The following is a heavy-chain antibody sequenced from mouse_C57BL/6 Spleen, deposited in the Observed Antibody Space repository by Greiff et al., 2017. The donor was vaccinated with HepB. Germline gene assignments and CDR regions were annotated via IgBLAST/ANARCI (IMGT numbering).Heavy chain of an antibody. Sequence: VQLQQPGAELVMPGASVKLSCKASGYTFTSYWMHWVKQRPGQGLEWIGEIDPSDSYTNYNQKFKGKSTLTVDKSSSTAYMQLSSLTSEDSAVYYCARNLYGSGHFDVWGTGTTVTVSS. J-gene: IGHJ1*03. CDR2: IDPSDSYT. CDR3: ARNLYGSGHFDV. CDR1: GYTFTSYW. D-gene: IGHD1-1*01. V-gene: IGHV1-69*01.